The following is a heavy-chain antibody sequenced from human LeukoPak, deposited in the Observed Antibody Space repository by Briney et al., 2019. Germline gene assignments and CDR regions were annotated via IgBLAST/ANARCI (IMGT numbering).Heavy chain of an antibody. CDR2: IYTSGST. J-gene: IGHJ6*03. Sequence: SETLSLTCTVSGDSISSGDYYWSWIRQPAGKGLEWIGRIYTSGSTNYNPSLKSRVTMSVDTSKNQFSLKLSSVTAADTAVYYCARVTMVRGVIPAYYYYYMDVWGKGTTVTISS. D-gene: IGHD3-10*01. CDR1: GDSISSGDYY. V-gene: IGHV4-61*02. CDR3: ARVTMVRGVIPAYYYYYMDV.